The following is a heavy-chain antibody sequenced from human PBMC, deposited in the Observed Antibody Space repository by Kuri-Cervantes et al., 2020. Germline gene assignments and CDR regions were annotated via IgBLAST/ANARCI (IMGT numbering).Heavy chain of an antibody. CDR2: ISYDGSNK. V-gene: IGHV3-30*18. J-gene: IGHJ4*02. CDR1: GFTFSSYG. D-gene: IGHD3-10*01. CDR3: AKDSAMKYYYGSGSYYIPPDY. Sequence: GESLKISCAASGFTFSSYGMHWVRQAPGKGLEWVAVISYDGSNKYYADSVKGRFTISRDNSKNTLYLQMNSLRDEDTAVYYCAKDSAMKYYYGSGSYYIPPDYWGQGTLVTVSS.